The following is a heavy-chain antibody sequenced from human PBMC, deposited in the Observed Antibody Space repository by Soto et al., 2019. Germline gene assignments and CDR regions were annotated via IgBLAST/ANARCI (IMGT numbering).Heavy chain of an antibody. CDR2: IYYSGST. CDR1: GGSISSGGYY. D-gene: IGHD2-21*02. Sequence: QVQLQESGPGLVKPSQTLSLTRTVSGGSISSGGYYWSWIRQHPGKGLEWIGYIYYSGSTYYNPSLKSRVTIAVDTSKNQFSLKLSSVTAADTAVYYCARDHCGDCYYFDYWGQGTLVTVSS. J-gene: IGHJ4*02. V-gene: IGHV4-31*03. CDR3: ARDHCGDCYYFDY.